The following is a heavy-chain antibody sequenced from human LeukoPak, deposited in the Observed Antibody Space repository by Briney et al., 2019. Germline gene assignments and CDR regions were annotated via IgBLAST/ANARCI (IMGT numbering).Heavy chain of an antibody. CDR2: INHSGST. CDR3: ARGGCSGGSCYSV. V-gene: IGHV4-34*01. J-gene: IGHJ4*02. Sequence: SETLTLTCAVYGGSFSGYDWSWIRQPPGKGLEWIGDINHSGSTNYNPSLKSRVTISVDTSKNQFSLKLSSVTAADTAVYYCARGGCSGGSCYSVWGQGTLVTVSS. D-gene: IGHD2-15*01. CDR1: GGSFSGYD.